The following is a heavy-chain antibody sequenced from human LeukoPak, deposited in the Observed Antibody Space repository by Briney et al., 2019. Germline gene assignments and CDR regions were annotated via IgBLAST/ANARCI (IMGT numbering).Heavy chain of an antibody. Sequence: SGGSLRLSCAASGFTFTSYNMNWVRQAPGKGLEWVSAISGSGGSTYYADSVKGRFTISRDNSKNTLYLQMNSLRAEDTAVYYCAKDLGSSSVFDYWGQGTLVTVSS. CDR2: ISGSGGST. D-gene: IGHD6-13*01. CDR1: GFTFTSYN. J-gene: IGHJ4*02. V-gene: IGHV3-23*01. CDR3: AKDLGSSSVFDY.